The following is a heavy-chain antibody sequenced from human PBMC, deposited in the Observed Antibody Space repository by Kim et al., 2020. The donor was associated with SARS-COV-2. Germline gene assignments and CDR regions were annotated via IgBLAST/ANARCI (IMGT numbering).Heavy chain of an antibody. V-gene: IGHV7-4-1*02. CDR3: ARVVWGGYCSIDS. Sequence: ASVKVSCKASGYTFTNHAINWVRQAPGRGLEWMGWINTDTGSPTYAPDFTGRFVFSLDTYVSTAYLQIRSLEAEETALYYCARVVWGGYCSIDSWRQGTL. J-gene: IGHJ4*02. CDR1: GYTFTNHA. CDR2: INTDTGSP. D-gene: IGHD3-16*02.